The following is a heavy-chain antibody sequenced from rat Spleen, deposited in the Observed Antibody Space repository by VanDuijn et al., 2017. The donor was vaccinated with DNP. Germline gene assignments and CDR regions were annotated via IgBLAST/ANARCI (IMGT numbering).Heavy chain of an antibody. CDR1: GFPFSDYD. CDR2: INYDGSGT. D-gene: IGHD1-1*01. Sequence: EVQLVESGGGLVQPGRSLKLSCEASGFPFSDYDMAWVRQAPERGLEWVATINYDGSGTYYRDSVKGRFTISRDAAENTVYLQMNSLRSEDTATYYCAKDLQWYAMDAWGQGTSVTVSS. CDR3: AKDLQWYAMDA. V-gene: IGHV5-7*01. J-gene: IGHJ4*01.